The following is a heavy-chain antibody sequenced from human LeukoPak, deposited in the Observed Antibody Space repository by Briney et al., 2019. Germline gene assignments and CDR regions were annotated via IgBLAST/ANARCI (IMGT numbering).Heavy chain of an antibody. CDR1: GFTLSSYA. Sequence: PGGSLRLSCAASGFTLSSYAMSWVRQAPGKGLEWVSAISGSGGSTYYADSVKGRFTISRDNSKNTLYLQMNSLRAEDTAVYYCARGESNRYYDSSGYYSPEIDYWGQGTLVTVSS. J-gene: IGHJ4*02. CDR2: ISGSGGST. D-gene: IGHD3-22*01. V-gene: IGHV3-23*01. CDR3: ARGESNRYYDSSGYYSPEIDY.